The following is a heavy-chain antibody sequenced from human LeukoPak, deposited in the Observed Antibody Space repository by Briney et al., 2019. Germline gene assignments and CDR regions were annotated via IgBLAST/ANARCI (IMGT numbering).Heavy chain of an antibody. CDR3: ARDSAPILIIDY. D-gene: IGHD2-8*01. J-gene: IGHJ4*02. V-gene: IGHV1-2*02. CDR1: GYTFTSYY. Sequence: ASVKVSCKASGYTFTSYYMHWVRQAPGQGLEWMGWINPNSGGTNYAQKFQGRVTMTRDTSISTAYMELSRLRSDDTAVYYCARDSAPILIIDYWGQGTLVTVSS. CDR2: INPNSGGT.